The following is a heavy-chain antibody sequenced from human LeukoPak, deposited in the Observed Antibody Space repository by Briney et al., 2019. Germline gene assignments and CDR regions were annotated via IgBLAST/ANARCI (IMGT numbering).Heavy chain of an antibody. D-gene: IGHD3-16*01. V-gene: IGHV3-7*01. Sequence: GGSLRLSCAASGFTFSSYWMSWVRQAPGKGLEWVANIKQDGSEKYYVDSVKGRFTISRDNAKSSLFLQMDSLRAEDTAVYRCARGGYTTSYFWVYWGQGTLVTVSS. CDR2: IKQDGSEK. J-gene: IGHJ4*02. CDR1: GFTFSSYW. CDR3: ARGGYTTSYFWVY.